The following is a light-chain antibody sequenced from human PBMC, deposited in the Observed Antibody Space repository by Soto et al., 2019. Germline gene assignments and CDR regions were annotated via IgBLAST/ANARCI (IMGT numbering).Light chain of an antibody. V-gene: IGLV1-47*01. CDR1: SSNIGTNY. J-gene: IGLJ1*01. Sequence: QSVLTQAPTASAPPGQRVSISCSGRSSNIGTNYVYWYQQLPGTAPKLLIYKNNQRPSGVPDRFSGSKSGTSASLVISGLRSEDEADYYCAAWDDSLSGYVFGTGTKLTVL. CDR3: AAWDDSLSGYV. CDR2: KNN.